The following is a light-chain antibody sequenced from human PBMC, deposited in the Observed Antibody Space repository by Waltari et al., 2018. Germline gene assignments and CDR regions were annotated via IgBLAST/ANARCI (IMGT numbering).Light chain of an antibody. CDR3: MQGTHWPYT. V-gene: IGKV2-30*02. CDR2: RVF. CDR1: QSLVHSDGNTH. J-gene: IGKJ2*01. Sequence: DVVMTQSPLSLPVTLGQAASISCKSSQSLVHSDGNTHLNWFQQRPGQSPRRLIYRVFNRDSGVPDRFSGSGSGTDFTLKSSRVEAEDVGVYYCMQGTHWPYTFGQGTKLDIK.